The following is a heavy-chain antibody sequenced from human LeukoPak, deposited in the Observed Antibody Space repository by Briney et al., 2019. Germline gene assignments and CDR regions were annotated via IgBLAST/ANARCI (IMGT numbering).Heavy chain of an antibody. V-gene: IGHV1-18*01. J-gene: IGHJ1*01. Sequence: ASVKVSCKASGYTFTSYGISWVRQAPGQGLEWLGWISAYNGNTNYAQKLQGRVTMTTDTSTSTAYMELRSLRSDDTAVYYCAGPSGEARLAYFQHWGQGTLVTVSS. CDR3: AGPSGEARLAYFQH. D-gene: IGHD6-6*01. CDR2: ISAYNGNT. CDR1: GYTFTSYG.